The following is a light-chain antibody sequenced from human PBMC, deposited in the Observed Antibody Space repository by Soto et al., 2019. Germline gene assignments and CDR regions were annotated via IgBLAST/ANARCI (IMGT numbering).Light chain of an antibody. CDR2: GNS. V-gene: IGLV1-40*01. J-gene: IGLJ1*01. CDR3: QSYDSSLSGLWV. Sequence: QSVLTQPPSVSGAPGQRVTISCTGSSSNIGAGYDVHWYQQLPGTAPKLLIYGNSNRPSGVPDRFSGSKSGTSASLAITGLQAEDEADYYCQSYDSSLSGLWVFGTGTKVNVL. CDR1: SSNIGAGYD.